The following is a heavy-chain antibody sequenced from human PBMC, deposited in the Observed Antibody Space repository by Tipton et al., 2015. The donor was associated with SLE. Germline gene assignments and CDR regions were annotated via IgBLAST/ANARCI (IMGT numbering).Heavy chain of an antibody. CDR3: ARRRFQSASDS. CDR2: IYSSGRV. Sequence: TLSLTCSVSGGSTSSYYWSWIRQPADKGLEWIGHIYSSGRVNYNASLKSRVTMSVDPSKNLLSLRLTSVTAADTAVYYCARRRFQSASDSWGQGTVVSVSS. V-gene: IGHV4-4*07. D-gene: IGHD2-21*01. J-gene: IGHJ4*02. CDR1: GGSTSSYY.